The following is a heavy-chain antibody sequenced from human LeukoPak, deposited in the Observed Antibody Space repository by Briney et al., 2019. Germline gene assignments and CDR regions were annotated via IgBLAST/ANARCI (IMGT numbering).Heavy chain of an antibody. Sequence: GASVKVSCKASGYTFTGYYMHWVRQAPGQGLEWMGWINPNSGGTNYAQKFQGRVTMTRDTSISTAYMELSRLRSDDTAVYYCARGGVLRFLGWLLLSDYWGQGTLVTVSS. J-gene: IGHJ4*02. D-gene: IGHD3-3*01. CDR2: INPNSGGT. CDR1: GYTFTGYY. V-gene: IGHV1-2*02. CDR3: ARGGVLRFLGWLLLSDY.